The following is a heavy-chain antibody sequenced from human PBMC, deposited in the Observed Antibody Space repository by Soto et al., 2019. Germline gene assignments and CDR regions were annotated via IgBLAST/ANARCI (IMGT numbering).Heavy chain of an antibody. J-gene: IGHJ4*02. D-gene: IGHD1-26*01. CDR2: ISDSGGST. CDR3: ARPEDLASATTGWTY. Sequence: GGSLILSCAASGFPFSSFAMTSVRPAPGKGLEWVSVISDSGGSTYYADSVRGRFTISRDNSKSTLFLQMNSLKASDTAMYYCARPEDLASATTGWTYWGQGTLVTVSS. CDR1: GFPFSSFA. V-gene: IGHV3-23*01.